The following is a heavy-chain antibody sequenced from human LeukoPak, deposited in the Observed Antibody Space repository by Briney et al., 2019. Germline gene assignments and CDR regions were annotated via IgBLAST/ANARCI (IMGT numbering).Heavy chain of an antibody. J-gene: IGHJ4*02. V-gene: IGHV1-69*04. CDR2: IIPILGIA. CDR1: GGTFSSHA. CDR3: AGWCEIQMGNY. Sequence: SVKVSCKASGGTFSSHAIYWVRQAPGQGLEWMGRIIPILGIANYAQKFQGRVTITADKSTSTAYMDLSSLRTEDTAVYYCAGWCEIQMGNYWGQGTLVTVSS. D-gene: IGHD4/OR15-4a*01.